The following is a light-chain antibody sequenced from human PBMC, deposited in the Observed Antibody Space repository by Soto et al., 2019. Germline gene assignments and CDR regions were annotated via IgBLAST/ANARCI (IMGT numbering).Light chain of an antibody. CDR1: HSVSSQ. J-gene: IGKJ2*01. V-gene: IGKV3-11*01. Sequence: EIVLTQSPATLSLSPGERATLSSRASHSVSSQLGWYQQKPGQAPRLLIYDASNTATGIPARFSGSGSGTDFTLTISSLEPEDFGVYYCHQRSNWPRTFGQGTKLEIK. CDR3: HQRSNWPRT. CDR2: DAS.